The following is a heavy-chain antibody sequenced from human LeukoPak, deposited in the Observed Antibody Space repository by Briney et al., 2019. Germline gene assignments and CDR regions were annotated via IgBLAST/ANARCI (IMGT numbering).Heavy chain of an antibody. J-gene: IGHJ4*02. V-gene: IGHV3-30*18. CDR3: AKDLTGMVRGEGAFDY. CDR2: ISYDGSNK. Sequence: GESPKISCAASGFTFSSYGMHWVRQAPGKGLEWVAVISYDGSNKYYADSVKGRFTISRDNSKNTLYLQMNSLRAEDTAVYYCAKDLTGMVRGEGAFDYWGQGTLVTVSS. D-gene: IGHD3-10*01. CDR1: GFTFSSYG.